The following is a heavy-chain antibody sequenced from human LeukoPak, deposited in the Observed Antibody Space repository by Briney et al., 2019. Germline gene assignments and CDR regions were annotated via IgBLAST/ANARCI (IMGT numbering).Heavy chain of an antibody. J-gene: IGHJ5*02. Sequence: ASVKVSCKASGYTFTAYYMHWVRQAPGQGLEWMGWINPNSGGTNYAQKFQGRVTMTRDTSISTAYMELSRLRSDDVAVYYCAIRAAAGTFDPWGQGTLVTVSS. CDR1: GYTFTAYY. CDR3: AIRAAAGTFDP. D-gene: IGHD6-13*01. V-gene: IGHV1-2*02. CDR2: INPNSGGT.